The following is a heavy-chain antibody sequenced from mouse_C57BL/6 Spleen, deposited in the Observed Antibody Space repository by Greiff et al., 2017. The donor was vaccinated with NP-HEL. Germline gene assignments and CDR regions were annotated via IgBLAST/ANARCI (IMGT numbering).Heavy chain of an antibody. CDR2: IRLKSDNYAT. CDR3: SLYDYPYYYAMDY. D-gene: IGHD2-4*01. J-gene: IGHJ4*01. V-gene: IGHV6-3*01. Sequence: EVKVEESGGGLVQPGGSMKLSCVASGFTFSNYWMNWVRQSPEKGLEWVAQIRLKSDNYATHYAESVKGRFTISRDDSKSSVYLQMNNLRAEDTGIYYCSLYDYPYYYAMDYWGQGTSVTVSS. CDR1: GFTFSNYW.